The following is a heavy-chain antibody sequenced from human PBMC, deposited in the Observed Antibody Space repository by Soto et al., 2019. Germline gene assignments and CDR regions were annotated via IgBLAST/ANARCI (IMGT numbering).Heavy chain of an antibody. D-gene: IGHD2-15*01. J-gene: IGHJ4*02. CDR1: GFTFSSYT. Sequence: SLRLSCAASGFTFSSYTMSWVRQAPGKGLEWVSAISGSGGSTYYADSVKGRFTISRDNSKNTLYLQMNSLRAEDTAVYYCAKAGGGSCYFQSSYWGQGTLVTVSS. CDR3: AKAGGGSCYFQSSY. V-gene: IGHV3-23*01. CDR2: ISGSGGST.